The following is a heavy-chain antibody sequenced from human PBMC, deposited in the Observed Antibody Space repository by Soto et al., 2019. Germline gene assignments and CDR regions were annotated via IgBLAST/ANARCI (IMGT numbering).Heavy chain of an antibody. CDR2: IYWADDK. J-gene: IGHJ4*02. V-gene: IGHV2-5*02. D-gene: IGHD6-19*01. CDR1: GFSITGNGEG. Sequence: SGPTMVNPTPTLTLTCTFSGFSITGNGEGVGWIRQPPGKALEWLALIYWADDKRYSPSLRNRLTITLDNSKDHVIITTTDMGPADTPIHYRAHGHAQLLPTFHYFDSWGQGTQDTV. CDR3: AHGHAQLLPTFHYFDS.